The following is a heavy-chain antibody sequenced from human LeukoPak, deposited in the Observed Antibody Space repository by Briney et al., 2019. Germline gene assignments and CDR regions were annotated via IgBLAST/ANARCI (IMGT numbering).Heavy chain of an antibody. Sequence: ASVKVSCEASGYTFTSYGISWVRQAPGQGLEWMGWISAYNGNTNYAQKLQGRVTMTRNTSISTAYMELSSLRSEDTAVYYCARLPSNWGQGTLVTVSS. CDR1: GYTFTSYG. CDR3: ARLPSN. D-gene: IGHD2-15*01. J-gene: IGHJ4*02. CDR2: ISAYNGNT. V-gene: IGHV1-18*01.